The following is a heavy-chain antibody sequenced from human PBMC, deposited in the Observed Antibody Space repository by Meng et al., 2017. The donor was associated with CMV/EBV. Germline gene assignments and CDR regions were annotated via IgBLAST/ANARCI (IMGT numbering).Heavy chain of an antibody. CDR1: GYSISSGYY. CDR3: ARCCLGDNYDFWSGYFNYYYYYGMDV. D-gene: IGHD3-3*01. J-gene: IGHJ6*02. CDR2: IYHSGST. Sequence: GSLRLFCTVSGYSISSGYYWGWIRQPPGKGLEWIGSIYHSGSTYYNPSLKSRVTISVDTSKNQFSLKLSSVTAADTAVYYCARCCLGDNYDFWSGYFNYYYYYGMDVWGQGTTVTVSS. V-gene: IGHV4-38-2*02.